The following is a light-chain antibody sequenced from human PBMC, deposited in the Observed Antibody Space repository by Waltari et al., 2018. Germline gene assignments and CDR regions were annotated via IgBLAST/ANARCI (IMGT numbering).Light chain of an antibody. CDR3: QQYDNLPRYT. Sequence: DIQMTQSPSSLSASVGDRVTITCQASQDISNYLNWYQQKPGKAPKLLIYDASNLETGVPYRFSGSGSGTDFTFTISSLQPEDIATYYCQQYDNLPRYTFGQGTKLEIK. CDR2: DAS. CDR1: QDISNY. J-gene: IGKJ2*01. V-gene: IGKV1-33*01.